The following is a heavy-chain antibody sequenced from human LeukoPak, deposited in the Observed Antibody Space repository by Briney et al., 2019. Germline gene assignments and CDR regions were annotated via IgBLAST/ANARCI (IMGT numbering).Heavy chain of an antibody. CDR1: GGTFSSYA. Sequence: SVKVSCKASGGTFSSYAISWVRQAPGHGLELVGAITPIFGTSNYVEKFQGRVTISADESTSTAYMELSSLTSEDTAVYYCTRSTKVVSRTFDYWGQGTLVTVSS. CDR3: TRSTKVVSRTFDY. D-gene: IGHD4-23*01. J-gene: IGHJ4*02. V-gene: IGHV1-69*13. CDR2: ITPIFGTS.